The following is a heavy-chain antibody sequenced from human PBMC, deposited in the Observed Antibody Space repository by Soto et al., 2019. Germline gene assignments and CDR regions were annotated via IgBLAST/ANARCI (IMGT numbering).Heavy chain of an antibody. D-gene: IGHD3-10*01. CDR3: ARVAPYYYGSGSYYFDY. V-gene: IGHV3-7*01. CDR2: IKQDGSEK. Sequence: VGSLRLSCVASGFTFSRYWMSWVRQAPGKGLEWVANIKQDGSEKYYVDSMKGRFTTSRDNAKNSLYLQMNSLRAEDTAVYYCARVAPYYYGSGSYYFDYWGQGTLVTVSS. CDR1: GFTFSRYW. J-gene: IGHJ4*02.